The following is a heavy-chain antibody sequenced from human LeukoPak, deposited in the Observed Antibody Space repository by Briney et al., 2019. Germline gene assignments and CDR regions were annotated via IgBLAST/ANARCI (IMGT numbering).Heavy chain of an antibody. CDR3: AVIGYYDILTGYYDFDY. CDR1: GFTFSSYS. CDR2: ISSSSSYI. J-gene: IGHJ4*02. D-gene: IGHD3-9*01. Sequence: GGSLRLSCAASGFTFSSYSMNWVRQAPGTGLEWVSSISSSSSYIYYADSVKGRFTISRDNAKNSLYLQMNSLRAEDTAVYYCAVIGYYDILTGYYDFDYWGQGTLVTVSS. V-gene: IGHV3-21*01.